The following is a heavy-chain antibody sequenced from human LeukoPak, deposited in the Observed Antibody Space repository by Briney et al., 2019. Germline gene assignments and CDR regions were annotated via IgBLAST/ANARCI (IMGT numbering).Heavy chain of an antibody. CDR2: ISSSSSTI. Sequence: GGSLRLSCAASGFTFGSYSMNWVRQAPGKGLEWVSYISSSSSTIYYADSVKGRFTISRDNAKNSLYLQMNSLRAEDTAVYYCARGYCSGGSCSIPNWFDPWGQGTLVTVSS. J-gene: IGHJ5*02. D-gene: IGHD2-15*01. CDR3: ARGYCSGGSCSIPNWFDP. V-gene: IGHV3-48*04. CDR1: GFTFGSYS.